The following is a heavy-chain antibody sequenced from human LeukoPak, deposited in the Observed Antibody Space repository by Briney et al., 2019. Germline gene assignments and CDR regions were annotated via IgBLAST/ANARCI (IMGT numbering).Heavy chain of an antibody. CDR3: ARSSVTTGDAFDI. V-gene: IGHV1-18*01. J-gene: IGHJ3*02. Sequence: GASVKVSCKASGFTFTSYGISWVRQAPGQGLEWMGWISPYNGNTNYAQKIQGRVTMTTDTYTSTAYLELRSLRSDDTAVYYCARSSVTTGDAFDIWGQGTMLTVSS. CDR1: GFTFTSYG. D-gene: IGHD4-11*01. CDR2: ISPYNGNT.